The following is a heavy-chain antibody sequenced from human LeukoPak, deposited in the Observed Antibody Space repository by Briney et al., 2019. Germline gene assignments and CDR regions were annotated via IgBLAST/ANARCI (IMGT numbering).Heavy chain of an antibody. J-gene: IGHJ4*02. V-gene: IGHV1-8*01. D-gene: IGHD4-23*01. CDR1: GYSFTSYD. Sequence: GASVKVSCKASGYSFTSYDINWVRQATGQGLEWMGWMNPNSGNTGYAQNFQGRVTMTRNTSISTAYMELSSLRSEDTAVYYCARVSPLRWRRTYYFDYWGQGTLVTVSS. CDR2: MNPNSGNT. CDR3: ARVSPLRWRRTYYFDY.